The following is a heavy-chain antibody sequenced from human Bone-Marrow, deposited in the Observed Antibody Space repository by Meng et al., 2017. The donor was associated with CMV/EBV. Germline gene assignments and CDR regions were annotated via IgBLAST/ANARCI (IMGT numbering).Heavy chain of an antibody. CDR3: TTDMAETITNVGGVITYFDH. CDR2: IESHSDGGTT. D-gene: IGHD3-3*01. Sequence: GGSLRLSCAASGFTFSSAWMSWVRQVPGKGLEWVGRIESHSDGGTTEYAAPVKGRFTISRDDSKKSLFLHMNSLKTEDTAVYYCTTDMAETITNVGGVITYFDHWGQGTLVPVSS. J-gene: IGHJ4*02. CDR1: GFTFSSAW. V-gene: IGHV3-15*04.